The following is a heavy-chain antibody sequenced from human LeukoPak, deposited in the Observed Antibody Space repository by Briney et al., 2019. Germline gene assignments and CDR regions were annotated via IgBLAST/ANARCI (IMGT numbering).Heavy chain of an antibody. J-gene: IGHJ4*02. CDR3: ARNRGDNTFDY. V-gene: IGHV5-51*01. D-gene: IGHD3-10*01. CDR2: IYPGESDT. Sequence: GESLKIPCKGSGYRFSSYWIGWVPQLPGKGLEWMGFIYPGESDTRYSPSFQGQVTVSAAKSISTAYLQWRSLKASDTAMYYCARNRGDNTFDYWGQGILVTVSS. CDR1: GYRFSSYW.